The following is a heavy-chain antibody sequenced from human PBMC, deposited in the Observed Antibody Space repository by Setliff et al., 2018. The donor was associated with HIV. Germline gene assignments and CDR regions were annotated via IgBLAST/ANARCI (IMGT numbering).Heavy chain of an antibody. V-gene: IGHV4-4*02. D-gene: IGHD6-19*01. Sequence: SETLSLTCAVSGGSISSSNWWSWVRQPPGKGLEWIGEIYTSGSTNYNPSLKSRVTISVDTSKNQFSLKLYSVTAADTAVYYCARVLSNGWSGGVDYWGQGTLVTVSS. CDR2: IYTSGST. CDR1: GGSISSSNW. CDR3: ARVLSNGWSGGVDY. J-gene: IGHJ4*02.